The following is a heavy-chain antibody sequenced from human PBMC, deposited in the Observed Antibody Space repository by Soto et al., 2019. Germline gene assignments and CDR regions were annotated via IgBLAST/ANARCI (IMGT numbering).Heavy chain of an antibody. D-gene: IGHD5-18*01. CDR2: IIPTFGTT. CDR1: GGNFSSNG. CDR3: AGASDSTWYNWLDP. Sequence: QVQLVQSGAEVRKPGSSVKVSCKAPGGNFSSNGIRWVRQAPGQGLEFMGGIIPTFGTTNYAHKFRGRVTITADESTGTAYMELSSLRSDDTALYYCAGASDSTWYNWLDPWGQGTLVTVSS. J-gene: IGHJ5*02. V-gene: IGHV1-69*01.